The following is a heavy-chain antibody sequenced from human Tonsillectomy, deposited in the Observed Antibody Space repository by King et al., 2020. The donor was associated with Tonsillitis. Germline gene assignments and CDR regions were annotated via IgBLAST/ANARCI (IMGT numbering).Heavy chain of an antibody. J-gene: IGHJ4*02. CDR3: GRPPVGSSSWYYFDY. V-gene: IGHV3-33*05. CDR1: GFTFSSYG. Sequence: VQLVESGGGVVQPGRSLRLSCAASGFTFSSYGMHWVRQAPGKGLEWVAVISYDGSNNYYADSVKGRFTTSRDNSKNTHDLQMNSLRAEDTAVYYCGRPPVGSSSWYYFDYWGQGTLVTVSS. D-gene: IGHD6-13*01. CDR2: ISYDGSNN.